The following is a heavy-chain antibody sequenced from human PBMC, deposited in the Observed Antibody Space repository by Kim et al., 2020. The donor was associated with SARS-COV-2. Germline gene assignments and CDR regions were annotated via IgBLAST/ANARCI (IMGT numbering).Heavy chain of an antibody. V-gene: IGHV3-9*01. CDR3: AKDIGIAAAGTPFDY. D-gene: IGHD6-13*01. CDR2: ISWNSGSI. Sequence: GGSLRLSCAASGFTFGDYAMHWVRQAPGKGLEWVSGISWNSGSIGYADSVKGRFTISRDNAKNSLYLQMNSLRAEDTALYYCAKDIGIAAAGTPFDYWGQGTLVTVSS. J-gene: IGHJ4*02. CDR1: GFTFGDYA.